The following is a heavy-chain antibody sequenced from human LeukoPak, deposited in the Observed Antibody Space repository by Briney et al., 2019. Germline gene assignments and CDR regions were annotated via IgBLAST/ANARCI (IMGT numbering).Heavy chain of an antibody. Sequence: GGSLRLSCAASGFTFSIYGMHGVRQAPGKGLEGVAVISYDGSNKYYAPSVKGRFTISRDNSKNTLYLQMNSLRAEDTAVYYCATSGWYFVFYYWGQGTLVTVSS. J-gene: IGHJ4*02. V-gene: IGHV3-30*03. CDR2: ISYDGSNK. CDR1: GFTFSIYG. D-gene: IGHD6-19*01. CDR3: ATSGWYFVFYY.